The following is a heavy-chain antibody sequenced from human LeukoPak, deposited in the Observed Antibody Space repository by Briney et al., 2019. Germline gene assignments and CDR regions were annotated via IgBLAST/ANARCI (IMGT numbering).Heavy chain of an antibody. CDR3: TRGQTTYYDY. J-gene: IGHJ4*02. V-gene: IGHV3-33*08. Sequence: GTSLRLSCAASGFISTTYGFHWVRQAPGKGLEWVAVIWSDGSHKFYTDSVKGRFTISRDNSENTLYLQMSSLRVEDTAVYYCTRGQTTYYDYWGQGTLVTVSS. CDR1: GFISTTYG. D-gene: IGHD1-7*01. CDR2: IWSDGSHK.